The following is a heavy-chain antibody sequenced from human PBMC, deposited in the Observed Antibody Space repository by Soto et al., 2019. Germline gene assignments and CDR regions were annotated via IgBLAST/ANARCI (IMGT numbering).Heavy chain of an antibody. CDR2: IYPGDSDT. CDR1: GYSFTSYW. D-gene: IGHD6-13*01. Sequence: PGESLKISCKGSGYSFTSYWIGWVRQMPGKGLEWMGIIYPGDSDTRYSPSFQGQVTISADKSISTAYLQWSSLKASDTAMYYCARSDTKGAAAGIDHNFDYWGQGTLVTVFS. CDR3: ARSDTKGAAAGIDHNFDY. J-gene: IGHJ4*02. V-gene: IGHV5-51*01.